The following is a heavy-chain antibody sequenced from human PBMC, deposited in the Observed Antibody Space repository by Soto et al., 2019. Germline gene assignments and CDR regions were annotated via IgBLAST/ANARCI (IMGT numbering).Heavy chain of an antibody. CDR1: CGSFSSYY. V-gene: IGHV4-34*01. J-gene: IGHJ4*02. Sequence: QVQLQQWGAGLLKPSETLSLTCAVYCGSFSSYYWSWIRQPPGKGLEWIGEINHSGSTNYNPSLKRRVTMSVGTSKNQFSLKLSSVTAADTAVYYCARTSRFDCWGQGTLVTVSS. D-gene: IGHD6-6*01. CDR2: INHSGST. CDR3: ARTSRFDC.